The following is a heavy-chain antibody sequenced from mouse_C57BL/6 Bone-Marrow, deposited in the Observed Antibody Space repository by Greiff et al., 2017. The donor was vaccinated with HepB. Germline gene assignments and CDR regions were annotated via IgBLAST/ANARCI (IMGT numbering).Heavy chain of an antibody. Sequence: QVQLQQPGAELVKPGASVKLSCKASGYTFTSYWMQWVKQRPGQGLEWIGEIDPSDSYTNYNQKFKGKATLTVETSSSTAYMQLSSLTSEDSAVYYCARTSYYSNPAWFAYWGQGTLVTVSA. D-gene: IGHD2-5*01. V-gene: IGHV1-50*01. CDR3: ARTSYYSNPAWFAY. CDR1: GYTFTSYW. CDR2: IDPSDSYT. J-gene: IGHJ3*01.